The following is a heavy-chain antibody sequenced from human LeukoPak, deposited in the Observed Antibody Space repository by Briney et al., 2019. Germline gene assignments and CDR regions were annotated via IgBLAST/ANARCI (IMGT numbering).Heavy chain of an antibody. CDR1: GGSISSYY. J-gene: IGHJ4*02. CDR2: INHSGST. V-gene: IGHV4-34*01. CDR3: ARAPLRYYYGSGSMYYFDY. Sequence: KASETLSLTCTVSGGSISSYYWSWIRQPPGKGLEWIGEINHSGSTNYNPSLKSRVTISVDTSKNQFSLKLSSVTAADTAVYYCARAPLRYYYGSGSMYYFDYWGQGTLVTVSS. D-gene: IGHD3-10*01.